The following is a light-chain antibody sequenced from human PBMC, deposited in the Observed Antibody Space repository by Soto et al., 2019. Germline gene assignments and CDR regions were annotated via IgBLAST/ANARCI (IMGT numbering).Light chain of an antibody. V-gene: IGKV3-15*01. Sequence: EIVMTQSPTTLSVSPGERATLSCRASQSVSSNLAWYQQKPGQAPRLLIYGASNRAAGVPPRFSGSGSGTEFTLTISRLQSEDFAVYYCQQYNNRPPWTFGQGTKVEIK. CDR3: QQYNNRPPWT. CDR2: GAS. J-gene: IGKJ1*01. CDR1: QSVSSN.